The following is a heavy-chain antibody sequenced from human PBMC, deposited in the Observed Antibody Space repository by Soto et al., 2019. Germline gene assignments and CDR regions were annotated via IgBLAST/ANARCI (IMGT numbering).Heavy chain of an antibody. CDR1: GGSISSGGYS. Sequence: SETLSLTCAVSGGSISSGGYSWSWIRQPPGKGLEWIGYIYHSGSTYYNPSLKSRVTISVDRSKNQFSLKLSSVTAADTAVYYCARDWVLDYWGQGTLVTVSS. CDR2: IYHSGST. CDR3: ARDWVLDY. J-gene: IGHJ4*02. D-gene: IGHD3-16*01. V-gene: IGHV4-30-2*01.